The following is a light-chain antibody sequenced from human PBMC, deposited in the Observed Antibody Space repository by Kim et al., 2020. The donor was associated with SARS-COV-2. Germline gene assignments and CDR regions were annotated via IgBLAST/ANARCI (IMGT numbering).Light chain of an antibody. CDR3: QVWDSSSDHVV. J-gene: IGLJ2*01. V-gene: IGLV3-21*04. CDR2: YDS. Sequence: APGKTARITCGGNNSGSKSVHWYQQKPGQAPVLVIYYDSDRPSGIPERFSGSNSGNTATLTSSRVEAGDEADYYCQVWDSSSDHVVFGGGTKLTVL. CDR1: NSGSKS.